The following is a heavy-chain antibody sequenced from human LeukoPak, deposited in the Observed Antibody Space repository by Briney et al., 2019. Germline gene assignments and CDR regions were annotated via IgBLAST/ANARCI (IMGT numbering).Heavy chain of an antibody. D-gene: IGHD3-10*01. V-gene: IGHV1-18*01. CDR3: ARMRRYYYGSGSYYIWFDY. CDR2: ISAYNGNT. J-gene: IGHJ4*02. Sequence: ASVKVSCKASGYTFTSYGISWVRQAPGQGLEWMGWISAYNGNTNYAQKLQGRVTMTTDTSTSTAYMELRSLRSDDTAVYYCARMRRYYYGSGSYYIWFDYWGQGTLVTVSS. CDR1: GYTFTSYG.